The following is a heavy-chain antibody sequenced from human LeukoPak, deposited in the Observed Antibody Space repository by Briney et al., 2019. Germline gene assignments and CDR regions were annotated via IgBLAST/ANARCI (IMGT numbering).Heavy chain of an antibody. J-gene: IGHJ3*02. Sequence: SETLSLTCAVYGGSFSGYCWSWIRQPPGKGLEWIGEINHSGSTNYNPSLKSRVTISVDTSKNQFSLKLSSVTAADTAVYYCAREGYYDSSGYDAFDIWGQGTMVTVSS. CDR2: INHSGST. D-gene: IGHD3-22*01. CDR1: GGSFSGYC. CDR3: AREGYYDSSGYDAFDI. V-gene: IGHV4-34*01.